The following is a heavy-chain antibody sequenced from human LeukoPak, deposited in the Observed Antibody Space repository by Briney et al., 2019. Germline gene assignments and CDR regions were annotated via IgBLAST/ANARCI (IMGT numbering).Heavy chain of an antibody. CDR2: IYYSGST. Sequence: SETLSLTCTVSSGSVISSGYYWAWIRQPPGKGLERIGNIYYSGSTYYNPSLKSRVTISVDTSKNQFSLKLSSVTATDTAVYYCARHGAAAGTDYWGQGALVTVSS. CDR1: SGSVISSGYY. V-gene: IGHV4-39*01. J-gene: IGHJ4*02. CDR3: ARHGAAAGTDY. D-gene: IGHD6-13*01.